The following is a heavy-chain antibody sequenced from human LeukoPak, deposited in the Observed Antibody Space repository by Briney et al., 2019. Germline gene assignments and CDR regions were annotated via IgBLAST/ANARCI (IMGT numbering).Heavy chain of an antibody. CDR2: ISSSSSTI. CDR3: AREAPGAHNHFDY. CDR1: GFTFSSYS. V-gene: IGHV3-48*02. Sequence: GGSLRLSCAASGFTFSSYSMNWVRQAPGKGLEWLSYISSSSSTIYYADSVKGRFTISRDDAQNSLYLQMNSLRDEDTAVYYCAREAPGAHNHFDYWGQGTLVTVSS. J-gene: IGHJ4*02. D-gene: IGHD1-26*01.